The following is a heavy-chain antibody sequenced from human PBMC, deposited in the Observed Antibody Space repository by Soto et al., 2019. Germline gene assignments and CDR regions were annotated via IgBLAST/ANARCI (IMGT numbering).Heavy chain of an antibody. Sequence: ASVKVSCKASGYTFTSYYMHWVRQAPGQGLEWMGIINPSGGSTSYAQKFQGRVTMTRDTSTSTVYMELSSLRSEDTAVYYCARERYDAMVRGVINYGMDVWGQGTTVTVSS. J-gene: IGHJ6*02. CDR1: GYTFTSYY. CDR3: ARERYDAMVRGVINYGMDV. V-gene: IGHV1-46*01. CDR2: INPSGGST. D-gene: IGHD3-10*01.